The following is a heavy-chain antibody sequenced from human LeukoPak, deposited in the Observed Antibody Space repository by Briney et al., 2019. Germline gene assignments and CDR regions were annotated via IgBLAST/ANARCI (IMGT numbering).Heavy chain of an antibody. CDR2: IIPILGIA. J-gene: IGHJ6*02. V-gene: IGHV1-69*04. Sequence: SVKVSCKASGGTFSSYAISWVRQAPGQGLEWMGRIIPILGIANYAQKFQGRVTITADKSTSTAYMELSSLRSEDTALYYCARGRHSYGYYYGMDVWGQGTTVTVSS. CDR1: GGTFSSYA. D-gene: IGHD5-18*01. CDR3: ARGRHSYGYYYGMDV.